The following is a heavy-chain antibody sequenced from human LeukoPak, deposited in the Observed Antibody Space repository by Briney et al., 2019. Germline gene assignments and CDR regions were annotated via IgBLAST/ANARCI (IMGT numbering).Heavy chain of an antibody. J-gene: IGHJ6*03. Sequence: ETSETLSLTCAVSGGSISSGGYSWSWIRQPPGKGLEWIGYIYYSGSTYYNPSLKSRVTISVDTSKNQFSLKLSSVTAADTAVYYCARLYYYGSGSYYYYYYYMDVWGKGTTVTVSS. CDR1: GGSISSGGYS. V-gene: IGHV4-30-4*07. CDR3: ARLYYYGSGSYYYYYYYMDV. CDR2: IYYSGST. D-gene: IGHD3-10*01.